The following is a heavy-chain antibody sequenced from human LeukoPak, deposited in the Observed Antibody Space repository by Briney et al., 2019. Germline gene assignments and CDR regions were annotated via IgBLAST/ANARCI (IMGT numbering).Heavy chain of an antibody. J-gene: IGHJ4*02. V-gene: IGHV3-7*03. CDR3: ARDQYDTWSRRGNFDS. D-gene: IGHD3-3*01. CDR1: GFTFSSYW. CDR2: IKQDGSEK. Sequence: GGSLRLSCAASGFTFSSYWMNWARQAPGKGLEWVANIKQDGSEKYYVDSVKGRFTISRDNAKNSLYLQMNSLRAEDTAVFYCARDQYDTWSRRGNFDSWGQGTLVIVSS.